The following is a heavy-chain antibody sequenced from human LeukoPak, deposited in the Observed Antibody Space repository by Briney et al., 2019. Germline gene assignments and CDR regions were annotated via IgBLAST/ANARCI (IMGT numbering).Heavy chain of an antibody. J-gene: IGHJ6*03. CDR3: ARVRREMKRSLGRTTEYSYYYYMDV. V-gene: IGHV4-39*07. Sequence: PSENLSLTCTVSGGSISTSNYYWGWIRQPPGKGLEWIGNIFYSGSTYYSPSLKRRVTISLDTSRNQFSLKLNSVTAEDTAVYYCARVRREMKRSLGRTTEYSYYYYMDVWGKGTTVTVSS. D-gene: IGHD1/OR15-1a*01. CDR1: GGSISTSNYY. CDR2: IFYSGST.